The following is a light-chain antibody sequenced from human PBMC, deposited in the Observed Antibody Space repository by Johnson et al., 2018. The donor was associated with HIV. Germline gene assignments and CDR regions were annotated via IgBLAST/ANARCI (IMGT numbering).Light chain of an antibody. Sequence: QSVLTQPPSVSAAPGQKVTISCSGTSSNIGNHYVSWYQQLPGTAPKLLIYENNKRPSGIPDRFSGSKSGTSATLGLTGLQTGDEADYYCGTWDSSLSAYVFGIGTKVTVL. CDR2: ENN. CDR3: GTWDSSLSAYV. CDR1: SSNIGNHY. V-gene: IGLV1-51*02. J-gene: IGLJ1*01.